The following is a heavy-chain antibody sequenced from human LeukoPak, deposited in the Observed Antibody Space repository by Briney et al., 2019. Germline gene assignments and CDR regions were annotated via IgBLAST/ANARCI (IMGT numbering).Heavy chain of an antibody. Sequence: TSSETLSLTCAVYGGSFSGYYWSWIRQPPGKGLEWIGEINHSGSTNYNPSLKSRVTISVDTSKNQFSLKLSSVTAADTAVYYCARGRYSSSWYLPTWFDPWGQGTQVTVSS. CDR3: ARGRYSSSWYLPTWFDP. V-gene: IGHV4-34*01. J-gene: IGHJ5*02. D-gene: IGHD6-13*01. CDR2: INHSGST. CDR1: GGSFSGYY.